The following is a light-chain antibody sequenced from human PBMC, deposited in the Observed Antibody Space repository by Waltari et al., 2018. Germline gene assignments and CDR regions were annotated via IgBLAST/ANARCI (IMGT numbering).Light chain of an antibody. Sequence: EIVLTQSPATLSLSPGERATLSCRASQSVSTYLAWYQQKPGQAPRLLIYDASNRATGIPARFRGSGSWTDFTLTISSLEPEDSAIYYCQQRSDWPPLFTFGPGTKVDIK. J-gene: IGKJ3*01. CDR2: DAS. CDR1: QSVSTY. V-gene: IGKV3-11*01. CDR3: QQRSDWPPLFT.